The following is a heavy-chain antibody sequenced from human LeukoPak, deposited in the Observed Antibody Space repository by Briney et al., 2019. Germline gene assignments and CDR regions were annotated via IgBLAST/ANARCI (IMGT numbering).Heavy chain of an antibody. D-gene: IGHD2-2*01. CDR1: GYTFTGYY. Sequence: ASVKVSCKASGYTFTGYYMHWVRQAPGQGLGWMGRINPNSGGTNYAQKLQGRVTMTTDTSTSTAYMELRSLRSDDTAVYYCARDRKIVVVVPAATCLDYWGQGTLVTVSS. J-gene: IGHJ4*02. CDR2: INPNSGGT. V-gene: IGHV1-2*06. CDR3: ARDRKIVVVVPAATCLDY.